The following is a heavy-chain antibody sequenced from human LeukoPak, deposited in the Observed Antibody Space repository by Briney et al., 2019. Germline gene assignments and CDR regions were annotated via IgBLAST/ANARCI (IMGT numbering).Heavy chain of an antibody. Sequence: ASVKVSCKASGYTFTSYDINWVRQATGQGLEWMGWMNPNSGNTGYAQKFQGRVTMTRNTSISTAYMELRSLRSDDTAVYYCASISYGDYSFDYWGQGTLVTVSS. CDR1: GYTFTSYD. V-gene: IGHV1-8*01. CDR3: ASISYGDYSFDY. CDR2: MNPNSGNT. J-gene: IGHJ4*02. D-gene: IGHD4-17*01.